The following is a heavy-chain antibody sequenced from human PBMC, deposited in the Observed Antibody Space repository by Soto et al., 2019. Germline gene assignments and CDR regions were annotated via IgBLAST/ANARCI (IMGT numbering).Heavy chain of an antibody. CDR3: ARWNLVGPTIDAFDL. V-gene: IGHV3-33*01. Sequence: QVQLVESGGGVVQPGRSLRLSCAASGFTFSSNGMHWVRQAPGKGLEWVAIIWYDGSKKNYADSVKGRFTISRDNSKNTLYLQMNSLRAEDTAVYYCARWNLVGPTIDAFDLWGQGTMVTVSS. CDR2: IWYDGSKK. J-gene: IGHJ3*01. CDR1: GFTFSSNG. D-gene: IGHD1-26*01.